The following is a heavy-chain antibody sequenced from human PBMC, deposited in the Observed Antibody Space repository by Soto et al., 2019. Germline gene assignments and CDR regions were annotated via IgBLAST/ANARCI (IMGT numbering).Heavy chain of an antibody. CDR1: GFTVSSNY. CDR2: IYSGGST. V-gene: IGHV3-66*01. Sequence: GGSLRLSCAASGFTVSSNYMSWVRQAPGKGLEWVSVIYSGGSTYYADSVKGRFTISRDNSKNTLYLQMNSLRAEDTAVYYCAREPVNVRAFDIWGQGTMVTVSS. CDR3: AREPVNVRAFDI. J-gene: IGHJ3*02.